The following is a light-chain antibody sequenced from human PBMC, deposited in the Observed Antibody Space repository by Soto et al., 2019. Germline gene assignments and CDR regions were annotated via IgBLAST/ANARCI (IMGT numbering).Light chain of an antibody. CDR3: QQTYATPIT. J-gene: IGKJ5*01. V-gene: IGKV1-39*01. Sequence: DIPMTQSPSSLSASVGDRVTITCRASHPISNYLNWYQHRPGKAPKLLIYGASTLQSWVPSRFSGSESGTDFTLTITSLQPEDCATYYFQQTYATPITFGQVTRLEIK. CDR2: GAS. CDR1: HPISNY.